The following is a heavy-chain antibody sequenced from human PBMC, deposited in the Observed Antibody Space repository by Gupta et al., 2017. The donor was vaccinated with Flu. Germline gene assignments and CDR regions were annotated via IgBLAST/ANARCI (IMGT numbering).Heavy chain of an antibody. J-gene: IGHJ4*02. CDR2: GGST. V-gene: IGHV3-23*01. Sequence: GGSTYYADSVKGRFTISRDNSKNTLYLQMNSLRAEDTAVYYCAKDGSGGFDYWGQGTLVTVSS. D-gene: IGHD2-15*01. CDR3: AKDGSGGFDY.